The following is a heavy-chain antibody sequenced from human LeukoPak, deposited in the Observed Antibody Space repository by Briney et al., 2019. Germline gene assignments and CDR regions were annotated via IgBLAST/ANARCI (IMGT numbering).Heavy chain of an antibody. D-gene: IGHD6-19*01. V-gene: IGHV3-33*01. J-gene: IGHJ4*02. CDR2: IWYDGSNK. Sequence: GRSLRLSCAASGFTFSSYGMHWVRQAPGKGLGWVAVIWYDGSNKYYADSVKGRFTISRDNSKNTLYLQMNSLRAEDTAVYYCARDSSSGWDGPFDYWGQGTLVTVSS. CDR1: GFTFSSYG. CDR3: ARDSSSGWDGPFDY.